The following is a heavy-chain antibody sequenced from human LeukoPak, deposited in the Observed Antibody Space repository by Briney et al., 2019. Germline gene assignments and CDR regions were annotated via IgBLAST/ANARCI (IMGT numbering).Heavy chain of an antibody. D-gene: IGHD6-25*01. CDR2: IKYDGNEE. CDR1: GFPFSDYW. Sequence: GGSLRLSCAASGFPFSDYWMSWMRQAPGKGLEWVANIKYDGNEEYYVDSVKCRFTISRDNAKNSLYLQLNSLRVEDTAVYYCRSGGAAPGSFDNWGQGTLVTVSP. CDR3: RSGGAAPGSFDN. V-gene: IGHV3-7*01. J-gene: IGHJ4*02.